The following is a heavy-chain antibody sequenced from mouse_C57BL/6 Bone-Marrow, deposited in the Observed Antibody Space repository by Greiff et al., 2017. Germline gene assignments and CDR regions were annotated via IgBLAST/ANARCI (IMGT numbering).Heavy chain of an antibody. D-gene: IGHD1-1*01. J-gene: IGHJ1*03. V-gene: IGHV1-81*01. CDR3: ARSEIYYDGSSYVWDFDV. Sequence: QVQLKQSGAELARPGASVKLSCKASGYTFTSYGISWVKQRTGQGLEWIGKIYPRSGNTYYNEKFKGKATLTADKSSSTAYMELRSLTSEDSAVFSGARSEIYYDGSSYVWDFDVWGTGTTVTVSS. CDR1: GYTFTSYG. CDR2: IYPRSGNT.